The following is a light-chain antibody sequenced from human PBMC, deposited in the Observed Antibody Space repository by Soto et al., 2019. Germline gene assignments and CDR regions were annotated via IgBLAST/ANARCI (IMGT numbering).Light chain of an antibody. V-gene: IGKV1-33*01. CDR1: QDISRY. Sequence: DIQMTQSPSSLAASVGDRVTITCQASQDISRYLNWYQQKPGRAPKLLIYDASKMETGVPSRFSGSGSGTGFTFTITSLQPEDIGTYYCQQYAGLRVTFGPGTKVEIK. CDR3: QQYAGLRVT. CDR2: DAS. J-gene: IGKJ3*01.